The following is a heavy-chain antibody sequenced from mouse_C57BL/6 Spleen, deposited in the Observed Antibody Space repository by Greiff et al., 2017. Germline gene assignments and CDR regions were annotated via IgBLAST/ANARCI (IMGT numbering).Heavy chain of an antibody. CDR1: GYTFTSYD. CDR2: IDPRDGST. D-gene: IGHD2-4*01. Sequence: VQLQQSGPELVKPGASVKLSCKASGYTFTSYDINWVKQRPGQGLEWIGWIDPRDGSTKYNEKFKGKATLTLDTSSSTAYMELHSLTSEDSAVYFCAKYDSLDYWGQGTTLTVSS. J-gene: IGHJ2*01. V-gene: IGHV1-85*01. CDR3: AKYDSLDY.